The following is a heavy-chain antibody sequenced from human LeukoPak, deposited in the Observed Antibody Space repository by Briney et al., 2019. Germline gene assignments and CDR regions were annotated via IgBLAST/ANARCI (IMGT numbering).Heavy chain of an antibody. CDR3: AKAPYCTSTSCHFSGYAQRPLDS. V-gene: IGHV3-30*18. Sequence: GGSLRLSCVGSGFNFNMYGMHWVRQAPGKGLEWVAGISKDGGSKDYSGSVKGRLTISRDNSKNIMHLQMNSLRAEDTAVYYCAKAPYCTSTSCHFSGYAQRPLDSWGQGILVTVSS. J-gene: IGHJ4*02. CDR2: ISKDGGSK. D-gene: IGHD2-2*01. CDR1: GFNFNMYG.